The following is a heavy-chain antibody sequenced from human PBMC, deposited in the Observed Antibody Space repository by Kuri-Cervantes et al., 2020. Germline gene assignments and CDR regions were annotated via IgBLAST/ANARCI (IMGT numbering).Heavy chain of an antibody. Sequence: GGSLRLSCLASGFNPSRNWMHWVRQAPGNGLVWVSRINNDGSSTSYADSVKGRFTISRDNAKNTLYLHMKSLRAEDTAVYYCARDPSNYGYYYYYMDVWGKGTTVTVSS. CDR1: GFNPSRNW. J-gene: IGHJ6*03. D-gene: IGHD4-11*01. CDR3: ARDPSNYGYYYYYMDV. V-gene: IGHV3-74*01. CDR2: INNDGSST.